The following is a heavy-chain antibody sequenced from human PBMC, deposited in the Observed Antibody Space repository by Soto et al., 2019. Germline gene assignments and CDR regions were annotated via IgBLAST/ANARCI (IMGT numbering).Heavy chain of an antibody. Sequence: SETLSLTCTVSGGSISSYYWSWIRQPPGKGLEWIGYIYYSGSTNYNPSLKSRVTISVDTSKNQFSLKLSSVTAADTAVYYCAKPTPVYSCSGYVGEEACYYGMDVWGQGTTVTVSS. V-gene: IGHV4-59*01. CDR3: AKPTPVYSCSGYVGEEACYYGMDV. D-gene: IGHD6-13*01. CDR1: GGSISSYY. J-gene: IGHJ6*02. CDR2: IYYSGST.